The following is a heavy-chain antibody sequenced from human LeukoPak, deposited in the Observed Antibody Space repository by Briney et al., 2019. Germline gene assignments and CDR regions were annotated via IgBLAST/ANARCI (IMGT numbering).Heavy chain of an antibody. CDR1: GYTFTGYY. CDR3: ARGWRDIVVVVWFDP. J-gene: IGHJ5*02. V-gene: IGHV1-2*02. D-gene: IGHD2-15*01. CDR2: INPNSGGT. Sequence: ASVKVSCKASGYTFTGYYMHWVRQAPGQGLEWMGWINPNSGGTNYAQKFQGRVTMTRDTSISTAYMELSRLRSDDTAVYYCARGWRDIVVVVWFDPWGQGTWSPSPQ.